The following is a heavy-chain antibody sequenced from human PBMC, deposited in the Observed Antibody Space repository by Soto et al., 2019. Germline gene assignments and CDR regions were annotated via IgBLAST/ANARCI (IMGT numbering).Heavy chain of an antibody. V-gene: IGHV4-30-2*01. Sequence: SETLSLTCAVSGGSISSGGYSWSWIRQPPGKGLEWIGYIYHSGSTYYNPSLKSRVTISVDRSKNQFSLKLSSVTAADTAVYYCARARSGYDYYYYYGMDVWGQGTTVTVSS. CDR3: ARARSGYDYYYYYGMDV. D-gene: IGHD5-12*01. CDR1: GGSISSGGYS. CDR2: IYHSGST. J-gene: IGHJ6*02.